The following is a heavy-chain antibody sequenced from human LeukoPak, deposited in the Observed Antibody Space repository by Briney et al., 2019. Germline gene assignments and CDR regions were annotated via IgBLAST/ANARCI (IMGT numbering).Heavy chain of an antibody. CDR1: GFSIGDYY. CDR3: ARDNMMAASVNAFDP. J-gene: IGHJ3*01. CDR2: NSISGSAT. Sequence: AGSLSLSCAAYGFSIGDYYRSWIRQAPGKGLEWVLYNSISGSATYDAEYAQGRFTISQENAKNLFYLQMNRLRVEETALYYCARDNMMAASVNAFDPWGRGTMATVSS. V-gene: IGHV3-11*04. D-gene: IGHD6-13*01.